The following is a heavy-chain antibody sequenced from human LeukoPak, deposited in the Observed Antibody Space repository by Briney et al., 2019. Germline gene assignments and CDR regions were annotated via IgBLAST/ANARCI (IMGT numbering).Heavy chain of an antibody. CDR2: IYYSGST. J-gene: IGHJ3*02. CDR3: ARVECFGESSPFDI. V-gene: IGHV4-61*01. Sequence: SETLSLTCTVSGGSVSSGTYYWSWIRQPPGEGLEWIGYIYYSGSTNYNPSLKSRVTISVDTSKNQFSLKLSSVTAADTAVYYCARVECFGESSPFDILGQGTMVTVSS. CDR1: GGSVSSGTYY. D-gene: IGHD3-10*01.